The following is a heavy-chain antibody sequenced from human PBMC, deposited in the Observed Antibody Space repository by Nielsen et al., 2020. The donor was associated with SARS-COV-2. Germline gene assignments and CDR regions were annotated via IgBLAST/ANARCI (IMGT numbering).Heavy chain of an antibody. D-gene: IGHD5-24*01. V-gene: IGHV3-20*04. CDR3: AREGRKLPLDY. CDR2: ISGHGESA. CDR1: GFTFDDYG. J-gene: IGHJ4*02. Sequence: GESLRLSCAASGFTFDDYGMHWVRQPPGKGLEWLSVISGHGESAHYADSVRGRFTISRDNAKNSVYLQMNSLRAEDTAVYYCAREGRKLPLDYWGQGTLVTVSS.